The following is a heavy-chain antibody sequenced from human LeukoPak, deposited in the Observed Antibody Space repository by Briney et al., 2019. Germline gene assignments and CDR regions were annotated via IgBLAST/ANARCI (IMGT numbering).Heavy chain of an antibody. D-gene: IGHD3-3*01. CDR1: GFTFGDYA. J-gene: IGHJ4*02. CDR2: IRSKAYGGTT. V-gene: IGHV3-49*03. CDR3: TRGPDSLLDYDFWSAYC. Sequence: GGSLRLSCTASGFTFGDYAMSWFRQAPGKGLEWVGFIRSKAYGGTTEYAASVKGRFTISRDDSKSIAYLQMNSLKTEDTAVYYCTRGPDSLLDYDFWSAYCWGQGTLVTVSS.